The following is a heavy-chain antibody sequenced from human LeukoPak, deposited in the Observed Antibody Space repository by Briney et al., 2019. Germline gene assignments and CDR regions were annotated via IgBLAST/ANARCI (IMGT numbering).Heavy chain of an antibody. V-gene: IGHV4-59*12. CDR3: ARGLPLHSYGNTFFDY. Sequence: SETLSLTCTVSGGSISTYYWSWIRQAPGKGLEWIGFIYYTGSTNYNPSLKSRVTISVDTSKNQFSLKLSSVTAADTAVYYCARGLPLHSYGNTFFDYWGQGTLVTVSS. J-gene: IGHJ4*02. CDR2: IYYTGST. CDR1: GGSISTYY. D-gene: IGHD5-18*01.